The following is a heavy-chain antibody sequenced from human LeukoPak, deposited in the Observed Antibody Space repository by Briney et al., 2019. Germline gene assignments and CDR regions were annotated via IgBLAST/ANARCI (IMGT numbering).Heavy chain of an antibody. V-gene: IGHV4-39*01. Sequence: PSETLSLTCTVSGGPISIRNYYWGWIRQPPGRGLEWIGSISYSGTYYNPSLKSRLTISVDTSKNHFSLNLRSVTAADTAVYYCARRTSNPVGAIDYWGQGTLVTVSS. CDR1: GGPISIRNYY. CDR2: ISYSGT. CDR3: ARRTSNPVGAIDY. D-gene: IGHD1-26*01. J-gene: IGHJ4*02.